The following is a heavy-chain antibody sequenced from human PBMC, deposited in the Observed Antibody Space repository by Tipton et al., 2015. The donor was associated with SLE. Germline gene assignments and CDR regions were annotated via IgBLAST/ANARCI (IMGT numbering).Heavy chain of an antibody. CDR3: ARHPRPMAAFDH. V-gene: IGHV4-38-2*02. CDR1: DYSISSGYY. CDR2: ISTSGYT. D-gene: IGHD5-24*01. J-gene: IGHJ4*02. Sequence: GLVKPSETLSLTCTVSDYSISSGYYWGWIRQPPGKGLEWIGHISTSGYTNYSPSLKSRVTLSLDTSKNQFSLKLSSVTAADTAVYYCARHPRPMAAFDHWGQGRLVTVSS.